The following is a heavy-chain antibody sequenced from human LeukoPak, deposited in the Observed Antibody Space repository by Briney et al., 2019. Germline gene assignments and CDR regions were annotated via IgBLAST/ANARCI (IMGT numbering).Heavy chain of an antibody. J-gene: IGHJ4*02. D-gene: IGHD4-23*01. CDR3: ARGRNDNGGMFFDS. CDR1: GASIRSYY. Sequence: SETLSLTCTVSGASIRSYYWSWIRQAPGKGLEWVGFISYSGYTSYSPSLKSRVAISVDTSKSQFSLRLTSMTAAGTAIYYCARGRNDNGGMFFDSWAQGTLVTVSS. V-gene: IGHV4-59*01. CDR2: ISYSGYT.